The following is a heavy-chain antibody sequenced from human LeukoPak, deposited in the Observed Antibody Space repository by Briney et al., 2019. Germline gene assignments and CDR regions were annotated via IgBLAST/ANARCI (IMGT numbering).Heavy chain of an antibody. CDR1: GGSISSSSYY. CDR2: IYYSGST. D-gene: IGHD6-6*01. CDR3: ARQGGGSSSSDYYYGMDV. J-gene: IGHJ6*02. Sequence: SETLSLTCTVSGGSISSSSYYWGWIRQPPGKGLEWIGSIYYSGSTYYNPSLKSRVTISVDTSKNQFSLRLRSVTAADTAVYYCARQGGGSSSSDYYYGMDVWGQGTTVTVSS. V-gene: IGHV4-39*01.